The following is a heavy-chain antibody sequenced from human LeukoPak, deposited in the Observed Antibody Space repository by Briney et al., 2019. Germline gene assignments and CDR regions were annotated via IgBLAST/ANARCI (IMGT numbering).Heavy chain of an antibody. Sequence: GGSLRLSCAASGFIFSPYWVTWVRQAPGMGLEWVANMKEDGGEKFYVDSVRGRFTISRDNAKNSLYLQMNSLRVEDTGLYYCGRVRPEWYMDLWGRGPLVTVSP. CDR3: GRVRPEWYMDL. CDR1: GFIFSPYW. J-gene: IGHJ2*01. CDR2: MKEDGGEK. D-gene: IGHD1-14*01. V-gene: IGHV3-7*04.